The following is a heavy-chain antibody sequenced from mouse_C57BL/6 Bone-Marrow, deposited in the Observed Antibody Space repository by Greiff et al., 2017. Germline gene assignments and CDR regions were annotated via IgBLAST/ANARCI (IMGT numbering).Heavy chain of an antibody. CDR2: ISSGGSYT. D-gene: IGHD4-1*01. V-gene: IGHV5-6*01. CDR3: ARHVDWDSFAY. CDR1: GFTFSSYG. Sequence: EVQLVESGGDLVKPGGSLKLSCAASGFTFSSYGMSWVRQTPDKRLEWVATISSGGSYTYYPDSVKGRFTISRDNAKNNLYLQMSSLKSEDTAMYYCARHVDWDSFAYWGQGTLVTVSA. J-gene: IGHJ3*01.